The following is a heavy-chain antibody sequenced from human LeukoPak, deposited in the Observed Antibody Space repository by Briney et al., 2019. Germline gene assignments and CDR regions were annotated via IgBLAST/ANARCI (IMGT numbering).Heavy chain of an antibody. CDR1: GFTFSSYE. CDR2: ISSSGSTI. D-gene: IGHD3-22*01. CDR3: ARVAPTGYYYDSWGAFDI. J-gene: IGHJ3*02. Sequence: GGSLRLSCAASGFTFSSYEMNWVRQAPGKGLEWVSYISSSGSTIYYADSVKGRFTISRDNAKSTLYLQMNSLRAEDTAVYYCARVAPTGYYYDSWGAFDIWGQGTMVTVSS. V-gene: IGHV3-48*03.